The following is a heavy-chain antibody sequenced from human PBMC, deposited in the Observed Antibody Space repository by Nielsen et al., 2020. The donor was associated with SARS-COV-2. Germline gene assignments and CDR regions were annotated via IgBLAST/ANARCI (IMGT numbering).Heavy chain of an antibody. V-gene: IGHV3-11*05. CDR3: ARDRTCSGGSCYGYYYYGMDV. D-gene: IGHD2-15*01. J-gene: IGHJ6*02. CDR2: ISSSSSYT. Sequence: WIRQPPGKGLEWVSYISSSSSYTNYADSVKGRFTISRDNAKNSLYLQMSSLRAEDTAVYYCARDRTCSGGSCYGYYYYGMDVWGQGTTVTVSS.